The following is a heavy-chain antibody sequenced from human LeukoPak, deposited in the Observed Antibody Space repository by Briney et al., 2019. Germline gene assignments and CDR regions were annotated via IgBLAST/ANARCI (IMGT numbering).Heavy chain of an antibody. CDR1: GGSISSSSYS. D-gene: IGHD1/OR15-1a*01. CDR3: ARLVEQSGHFDY. V-gene: IGHV4-39*01. Sequence: SETLSLTCTVSGGSISSSSYSWGWIRQPPGKGLEWIGSFYYIGNTFYNLSLKSRVTISVDTSKNQFSLKLSSVTAADTAVYYCARLVEQSGHFDYWGQGTLVTVSS. CDR2: FYYIGNT. J-gene: IGHJ4*02.